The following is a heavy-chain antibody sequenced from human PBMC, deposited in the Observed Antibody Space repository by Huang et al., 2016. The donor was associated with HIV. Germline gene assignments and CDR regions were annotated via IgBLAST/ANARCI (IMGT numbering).Heavy chain of an antibody. J-gene: IGHJ3*01. CDR2: IIPRFGTR. Sequence: QVQLVQSGAEVRKPGSSVKVSCRASGGSFNNFGINWVRQAPGQGLEWMGGIIPRFGTRNEEQRFKDRVTITADETTGVVHLEVTSLRSDDTAVYFCAKRGGAWGSPYAFDLWGPGTMVTVSS. V-gene: IGHV1-69*13. CDR3: AKRGGAWGSPYAFDL. CDR1: GGSFNNFG. D-gene: IGHD3-16*01.